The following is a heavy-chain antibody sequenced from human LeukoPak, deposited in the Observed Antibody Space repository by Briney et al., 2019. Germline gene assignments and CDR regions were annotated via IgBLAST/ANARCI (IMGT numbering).Heavy chain of an antibody. J-gene: IGHJ2*01. V-gene: IGHV4-61*05. CDR2: IYTSGST. Sequence: PSETLSLTCTVSGGSISSSSYYWGWIRQPPGKGLEWIGRIYTSGSTNYNPSLKSRVTMSVDTSKNQFSLKLSSVTAADTAVYYCARAVGYCSSTSCYGANWYFDLWGRGTLVTVSS. D-gene: IGHD2-2*01. CDR1: GGSISSSSYY. CDR3: ARAVGYCSSTSCYGANWYFDL.